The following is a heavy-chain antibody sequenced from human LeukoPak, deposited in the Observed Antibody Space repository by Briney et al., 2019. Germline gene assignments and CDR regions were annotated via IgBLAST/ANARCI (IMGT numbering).Heavy chain of an antibody. Sequence: GESLKISCKCSGYSFTSYWIGWVGQMPGKGLEWVGIIYPGDSDTRYSPSFQGQVTISADKSISTAYLQWSSLKASDNAMYYCARRGGYNGADYWGQGTLVTVSS. CDR3: ARRGGYNGADY. CDR1: GYSFTSYW. J-gene: IGHJ4*02. V-gene: IGHV5-51*01. CDR2: IYPGDSDT. D-gene: IGHD5-24*01.